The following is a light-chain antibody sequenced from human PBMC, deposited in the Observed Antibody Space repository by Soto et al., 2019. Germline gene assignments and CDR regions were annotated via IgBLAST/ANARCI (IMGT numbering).Light chain of an antibody. Sequence: EIVMTQSPATLSVSPGERATLSCRASQSVSSNLAWYQQKPGQAPRLLIYGASTRATGIPARFSGSGSGTEFTLTLSSLQSEDFAGYYCQQYNIWPPYTFGQGTKLEIQ. J-gene: IGKJ2*01. CDR3: QQYNIWPPYT. CDR1: QSVSSN. V-gene: IGKV3-15*01. CDR2: GAS.